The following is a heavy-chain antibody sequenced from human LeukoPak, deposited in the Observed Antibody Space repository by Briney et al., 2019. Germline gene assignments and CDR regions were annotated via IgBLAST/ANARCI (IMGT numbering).Heavy chain of an antibody. CDR1: GGSISSSSYY. CDR3: ARSDNLGCCSGGSCYSFDY. CDR2: IYYSGST. V-gene: IGHV4-39*01. J-gene: IGHJ4*02. Sequence: SETLSLTCTVSGGSISSSSYYWGWIRQPPGKGLEWIGSIYYSGSTYYNPSLKSRVTISVDTSKNQFSLKLSSVTAADTAVYYCARSDNLGCCSGGSCYSFDYWGQGTLVTVSS. D-gene: IGHD2-15*01.